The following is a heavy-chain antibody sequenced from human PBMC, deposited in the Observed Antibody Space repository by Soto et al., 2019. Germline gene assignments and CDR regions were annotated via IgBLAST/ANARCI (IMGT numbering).Heavy chain of an antibody. D-gene: IGHD6-13*01. J-gene: IGHJ5*02. V-gene: IGHV3-23*01. CDR3: AKDLSEGSSWYNNWFDP. Sequence: PGGSLRLSCAASGFTFSPHAMHWVRQAPGKGLEWVSAISGSGGSTYYADSVKGRFTISRDNSKNTLYLQMNSLRAEDTAVYYCAKDLSEGSSWYNNWFDPWGQGTLVTVSS. CDR2: ISGSGGST. CDR1: GFTFSPHA.